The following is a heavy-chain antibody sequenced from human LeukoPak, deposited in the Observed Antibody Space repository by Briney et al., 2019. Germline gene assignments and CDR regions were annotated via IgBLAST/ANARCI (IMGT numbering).Heavy chain of an antibody. D-gene: IGHD3-22*01. CDR3: ARLKFYDSSGYSPGYYMDV. CDR2: IYPTGIT. CDR1: GASIISYY. Sequence: KPSETLSLTCTVSGASIISYYWSWIRQPPGKGLEWIGRIYPTGITNYNPSLKSRVTMSLDTSKSQFSLQLSSVTAADTAVDYCARLKFYDSSGYSPGYYMDVWGKGTTVTVSS. V-gene: IGHV4-4*07. J-gene: IGHJ6*03.